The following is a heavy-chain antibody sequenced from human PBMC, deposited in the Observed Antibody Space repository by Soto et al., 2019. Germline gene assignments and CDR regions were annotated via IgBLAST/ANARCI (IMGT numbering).Heavy chain of an antibody. CDR2: SRTKANSYST. V-gene: IGHV3-72*01. CDR3: ARASRVVVALDY. Sequence: EVQLVESGGGLVQPGGSLRLSCAASGFTFSDHYMDWVRQAPGKGLEWIGRSRTKANSYSTEYAASVKGRFTISRDDSKNSLCLQMNSLKTEDTAVYYCARASRVVVALDYWGQGSLVTVSS. J-gene: IGHJ4*02. D-gene: IGHD5-12*01. CDR1: GFTFSDHY.